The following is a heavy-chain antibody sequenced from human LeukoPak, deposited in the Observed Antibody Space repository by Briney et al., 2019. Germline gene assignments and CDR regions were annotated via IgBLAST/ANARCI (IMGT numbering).Heavy chain of an antibody. V-gene: IGHV3-48*03. CDR3: AKDLGVVVARTQTYYYYYMDV. Sequence: GGSLRLSCAASGFTFSSYEMNWVRQAPGKGLEWVSYISSSGSTYYADSVKGRFTISRDNSKNTLYLQMNSLRAEDTAVYYCAKDLGVVVARTQTYYYYYMDVWGKGTTVTISS. J-gene: IGHJ6*03. D-gene: IGHD2-15*01. CDR2: ISSSGST. CDR1: GFTFSSYE.